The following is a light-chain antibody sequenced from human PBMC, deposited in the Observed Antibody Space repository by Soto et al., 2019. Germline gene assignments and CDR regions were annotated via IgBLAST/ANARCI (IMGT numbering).Light chain of an antibody. CDR3: QQTSSTPYS. CDR2: GAS. V-gene: IGKV1-39*01. J-gene: IGKJ2*03. CDR1: QNIYSY. Sequence: IQMTQSPSSLSASVGDRVTITCRASQNIYSYLNWYQQQPGKAPKLLIYGASRLQSGVTSRFSGSGSGADFTLTISSLQPEDFATYSCQQTSSTPYSFGQGTKVDIK.